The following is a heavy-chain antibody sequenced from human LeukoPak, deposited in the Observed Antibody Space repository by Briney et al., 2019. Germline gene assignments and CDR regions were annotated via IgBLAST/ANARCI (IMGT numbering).Heavy chain of an antibody. CDR1: GGTFSSYA. D-gene: IGHD6-13*01. Sequence: SVKVSCKASGGTFSSYAISWVRQAPGQGPEWMGGIIPIFGTANYAQKFQGRVTITTDESTSTAYMELSSLRSEDTAVYYCARARSIAAAQYYFDYWGQGTLVTVSS. CDR3: ARARSIAAAQYYFDY. J-gene: IGHJ4*02. V-gene: IGHV1-69*05. CDR2: IIPIFGTA.